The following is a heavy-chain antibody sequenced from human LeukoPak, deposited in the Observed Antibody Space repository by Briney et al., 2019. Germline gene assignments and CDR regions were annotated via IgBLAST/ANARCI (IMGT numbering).Heavy chain of an antibody. J-gene: IGHJ4*02. V-gene: IGHV3-21*01. CDR1: GFTFSNYT. CDR2: ISSSSSYI. CDR3: ARDREYSSSD. Sequence: GGSLRLSCAASGFTFSNYTMNWVRLAPGKGLEWVSYISSSSSYIYYADSVKGQFTISRDNAKNLLYLQMNSLRAEDTAVYYCARDREYSSSDWGQGTLVTVSS. D-gene: IGHD6-6*01.